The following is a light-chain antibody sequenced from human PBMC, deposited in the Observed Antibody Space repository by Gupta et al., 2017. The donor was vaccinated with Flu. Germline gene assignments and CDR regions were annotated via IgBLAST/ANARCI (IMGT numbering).Light chain of an antibody. J-gene: IGKJ4*01. CDR2: GAS. Sequence: PAPLSVSPGDRATLSCRASQSVTSNLAWYQQKPGQAPRLLIYGASTRATGFPARFSGSGYGTEFSLTISSLQSEDFAVYYCQQYNDWPLTFGGGTKVDIK. CDR3: QQYNDWPLT. V-gene: IGKV3-15*01. CDR1: QSVTSN.